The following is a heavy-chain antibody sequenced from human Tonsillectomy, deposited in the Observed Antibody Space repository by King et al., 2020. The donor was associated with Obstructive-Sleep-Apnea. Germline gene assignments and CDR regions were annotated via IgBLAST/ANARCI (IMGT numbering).Heavy chain of an antibody. CDR1: GGSISNYY. V-gene: IGHV4-59*08. CDR2: MYYSGNT. CDR3: ARHRGVEDYGSYGDYFDY. Sequence: QLQESGPGLVKPSETLSLTCTVSGGSISNYYWSWIRQPPGKGLEWIGYMYYSGNTNFNPSLKSRVTISADTSKIQFSLRLSSVTAADTAVYYWARHRGVEDYGSYGDYFDYWGQGTLVTVSS. J-gene: IGHJ4*02. D-gene: IGHD4/OR15-4a*01.